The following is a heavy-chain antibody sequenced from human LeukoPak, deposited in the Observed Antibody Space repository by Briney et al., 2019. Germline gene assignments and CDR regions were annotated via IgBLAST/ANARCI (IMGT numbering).Heavy chain of an antibody. V-gene: IGHV4-39*07. CDR3: ARGGSSYVNWFDP. D-gene: IGHD6-6*01. CDR2: IYYSGST. J-gene: IGHJ5*02. CDR1: GGSISSSSYY. Sequence: SETLSLTCIVSGGSISSSSYYWGWIRQPPGKGLEWIGSIYYSGSTYYNPSLKSRVTISVDTSKNQFSLKLSSVTAADTAVYYCARGGSSYVNWFDPWGQGTLVTVSS.